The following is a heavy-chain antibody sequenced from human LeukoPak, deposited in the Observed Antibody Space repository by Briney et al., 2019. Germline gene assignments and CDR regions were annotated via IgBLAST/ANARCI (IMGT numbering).Heavy chain of an antibody. D-gene: IGHD3-22*01. CDR2: ISGSGGST. Sequence: GGSLRLSCAASGFTFSSYAMSWVRQAQGKGLEWVSAISGSGGSTYYADSVKGRFTISRDNSTNTLYLQMNSLRAEDTAVYYCAKVLTYYYDSSGSPFDYWGQGTLVTVSS. J-gene: IGHJ4*02. CDR3: AKVLTYYYDSSGSPFDY. CDR1: GFTFSSYA. V-gene: IGHV3-23*01.